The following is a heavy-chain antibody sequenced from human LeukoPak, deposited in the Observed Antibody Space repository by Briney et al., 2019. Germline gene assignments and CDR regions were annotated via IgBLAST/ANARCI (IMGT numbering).Heavy chain of an antibody. CDR3: AKEITMVRGVIKYFDY. D-gene: IGHD3-10*01. Sequence: GGSLRLSCAASGFTFDDYAMHWVRQAPGKGLEWVSGISWNSGSIGYADSVKGRFTISRDNAKNSLYLQMNSLRAEDTALYYCAKEITMVRGVIKYFDYWGQGTLVTVSS. CDR1: GFTFDDYA. CDR2: ISWNSGSI. V-gene: IGHV3-9*01. J-gene: IGHJ4*02.